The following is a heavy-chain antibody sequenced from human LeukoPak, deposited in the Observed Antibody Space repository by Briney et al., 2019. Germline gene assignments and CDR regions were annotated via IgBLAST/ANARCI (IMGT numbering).Heavy chain of an antibody. D-gene: IGHD3-10*01. V-gene: IGHV3-20*04. CDR2: INRNGGST. Sequence: GGSLRLSCAASGFTFDDYSMSWVRQAPGKGLEWVSGINRNGGSTGYADSVKGRFTISRDNAKNSLYLQMNSLRAEDTALYYCVRGFRGGPFDYWGQGTLVTVSS. J-gene: IGHJ4*02. CDR3: VRGFRGGPFDY. CDR1: GFTFDDYS.